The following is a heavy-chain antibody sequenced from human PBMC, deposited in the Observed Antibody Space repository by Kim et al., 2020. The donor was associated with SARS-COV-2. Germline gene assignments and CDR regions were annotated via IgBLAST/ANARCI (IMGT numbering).Heavy chain of an antibody. J-gene: IGHJ6*01. CDR1: GGSLSSSSYY. V-gene: IGHV4-39*01. CDR3: ARLPRDSSGWSVAFYY. D-gene: IGHD6-19*01. CDR2: AYYIGNT. Sequence: SETLSLTCTVSGGSLSSSSYYWGWIRQPPGKGLEWIGTAYYIGNTYYNPSLKSRVTISVDTSKNQFSLKLGSVTAADTAVYYCARLPRDSSGWSVAFYY.